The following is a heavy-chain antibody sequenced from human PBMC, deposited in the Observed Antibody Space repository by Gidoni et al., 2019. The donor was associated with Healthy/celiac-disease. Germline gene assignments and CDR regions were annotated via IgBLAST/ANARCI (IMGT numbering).Heavy chain of an antibody. CDR3: ARADIVVVVAAYQFDY. V-gene: IGHV3-7*03. J-gene: IGHJ4*02. D-gene: IGHD2-15*01. CDR1: GFNFSSYW. Sequence: EVQLVESGGGLVQPGGSLRRSCAASGFNFSSYWMSWVRQAPGKGLEWVANIKQDGSEKYYVDSVKGRFTISRDNAKNSLYLQMNSLRAEDTAVYYCARADIVVVVAAYQFDYWGQGTLVTVSS. CDR2: IKQDGSEK.